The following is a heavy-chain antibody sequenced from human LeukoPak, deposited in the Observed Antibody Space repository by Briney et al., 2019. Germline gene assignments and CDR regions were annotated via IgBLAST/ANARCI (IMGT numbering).Heavy chain of an antibody. J-gene: IGHJ4*02. D-gene: IGHD1-26*01. Sequence: DSVKGRFTISRDDAKNSLYLQMNSLRAEDTAVFYCARDKGEVGANHTPTDCWGQGTLVTVSS. V-gene: IGHV3-7*01. CDR3: ARDKGEVGANHTPTDC.